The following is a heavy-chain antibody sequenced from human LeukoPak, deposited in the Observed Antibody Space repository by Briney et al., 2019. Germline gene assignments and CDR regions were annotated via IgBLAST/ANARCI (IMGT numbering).Heavy chain of an antibody. CDR3: ATIKRGSIFGYFDF. J-gene: IGHJ4*02. CDR2: LFDSVNT. V-gene: IGHV4-59*11. D-gene: IGHD5-18*01. CDR1: GGSISSHY. Sequence: SETLSLTCTVAGGSISSHYWSWIRQPPGKGLEWIAYLFDSVNTKDNPSLQSRLTLSADTSKNQFSLRLSSVTAADTAVYYCATIKRGSIFGYFDFWGQGIKVTVSS.